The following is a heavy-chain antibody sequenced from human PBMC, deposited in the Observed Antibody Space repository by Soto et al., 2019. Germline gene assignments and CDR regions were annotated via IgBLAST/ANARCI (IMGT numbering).Heavy chain of an antibody. CDR3: AREGMDSSGDHDAFDI. V-gene: IGHV1-69*01. CDR2: IIPIFGTA. Sequence: QVQLVQSGAEVKKPGSSVKVSCKASGGTFSSYAISWVRQAPGQGLEWMGGIIPIFGTANYAQKFQGRVTITADESTSTAYMELSSLRTEDTAVYYCAREGMDSSGDHDAFDIWGQGTMVTVSS. J-gene: IGHJ3*02. CDR1: GGTFSSYA. D-gene: IGHD6-19*01.